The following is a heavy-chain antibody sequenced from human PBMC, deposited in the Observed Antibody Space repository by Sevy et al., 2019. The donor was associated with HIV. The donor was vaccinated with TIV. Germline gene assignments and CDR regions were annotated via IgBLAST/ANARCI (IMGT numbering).Heavy chain of an antibody. V-gene: IGHV3-15*01. CDR3: TTHYYDILTGKWNFFDY. Sequence: GGSLRLSCAASGFTFSNAWMSWVHQAPGKGLEWVGRIKSKTDGGTTDYAAPVKGRFTISRDDSKNTLYLQMNSLKTEDTAVYYCTTHYYDILTGKWNFFDYWGQGTLVTVSS. CDR2: IKSKTDGGTT. J-gene: IGHJ4*02. D-gene: IGHD3-9*01. CDR1: GFTFSNAW.